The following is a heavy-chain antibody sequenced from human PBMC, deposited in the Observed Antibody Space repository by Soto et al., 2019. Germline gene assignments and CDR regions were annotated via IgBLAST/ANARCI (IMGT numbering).Heavy chain of an antibody. V-gene: IGHV3-53*01. J-gene: IGHJ3*02. CDR2: LYLGGST. CDR3: ARRFGSSGYYDDAFDI. D-gene: IGHD3-22*01. CDR1: GFSVSDNY. Sequence: GGSLRLSCSASGFSVSDNYMTWVRQAPGKGLGWVSVLYLGGSTYYADSVKGRFTISRDNSRNTLYLQMNSLIAEDTAMYYCARRFGSSGYYDDAFDIWGQGTMVTVS.